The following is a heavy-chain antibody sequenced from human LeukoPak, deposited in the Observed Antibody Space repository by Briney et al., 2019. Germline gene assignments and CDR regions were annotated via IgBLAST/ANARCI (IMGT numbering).Heavy chain of an antibody. CDR3: ARRGFGVVIPFDY. J-gene: IGHJ4*02. V-gene: IGHV4-39*01. CDR2: IYYSGST. CDR1: GFTFSDYY. D-gene: IGHD3-3*01. Sequence: GSLRLSCAASGFTFSDYYMSWIRQPPGKGLEWIGSIYYSGSTYYNPSLKSRVTISVDTSKNQFSLKLSSVTAADTAVYYCARRGFGVVIPFDYWGQGTLVTVSS.